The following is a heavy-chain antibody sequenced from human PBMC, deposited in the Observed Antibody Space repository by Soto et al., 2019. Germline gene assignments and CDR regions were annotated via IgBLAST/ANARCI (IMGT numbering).Heavy chain of an antibody. D-gene: IGHD5-12*01. V-gene: IGHV3-23*01. CDR2: ISGSGRTT. CDR3: AKGVTTIVATGSWFDH. Sequence: PGGSLRLSCAVSGFTFNSYAMNWVRQAPGKGLEWVSSISGSGRTTYYADAVKGRFTTSRDNSKNTLFLQMNSLRSEDTAVYYCAKGVTTIVATGSWFDHWGQGTLVTVSS. CDR1: GFTFNSYA. J-gene: IGHJ5*02.